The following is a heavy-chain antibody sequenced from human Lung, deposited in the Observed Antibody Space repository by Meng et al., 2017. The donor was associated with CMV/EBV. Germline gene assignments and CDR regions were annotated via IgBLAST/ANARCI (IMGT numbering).Heavy chain of an antibody. CDR1: SDSFTNYF. V-gene: IGHV4-4*07. CDR3: ARTPVRFCNTHMCYAFDY. D-gene: IGHD2-2*01. J-gene: IGHJ4*02. CDR2: LYPDGST. Sequence: EHTHESGPSLANPSESLSVTCIVSSDSFTNYFWSWARQPAGKGLEWIGRLYPDGSTDYNPSLSSRLTLSLDTSKIRFSLKLRSVTAADTAIYYCARTPVRFCNTHMCYAFDYWGQGALVTVSS.